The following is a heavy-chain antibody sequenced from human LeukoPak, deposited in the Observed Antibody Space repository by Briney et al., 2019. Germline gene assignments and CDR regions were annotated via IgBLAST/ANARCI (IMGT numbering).Heavy chain of an antibody. CDR1: GFTVSSNY. CDR2: IYSGGST. J-gene: IGHJ3*02. Sequence: GGSLRLSCAASGFTVSSNYMSWVRQAPGKGLEWVSVIYSGGSTYYVDSVKGRFTVSRDNSKNTLYLQMNSLRAEDTAVYYCAKNLDGAFDIWGQGTMVTVSS. D-gene: IGHD5-24*01. CDR3: AKNLDGAFDI. V-gene: IGHV3-53*01.